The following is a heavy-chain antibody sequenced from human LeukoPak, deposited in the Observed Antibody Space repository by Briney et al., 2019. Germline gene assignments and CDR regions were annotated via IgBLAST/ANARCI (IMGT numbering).Heavy chain of an antibody. Sequence: ASVKVSCKASGYSFVGYGITWVRQAPGQGLEWMGWFNPENGNTNYAQKVQGRVTMTADTSTSTSYMELRSLRSDDTAVYYCARGGGSYYEVFFDYWGQGTLVTVSS. D-gene: IGHD1-26*01. CDR3: ARGGGSYYEVFFDY. CDR1: GYSFVGYG. J-gene: IGHJ4*02. V-gene: IGHV1-18*01. CDR2: FNPENGNT.